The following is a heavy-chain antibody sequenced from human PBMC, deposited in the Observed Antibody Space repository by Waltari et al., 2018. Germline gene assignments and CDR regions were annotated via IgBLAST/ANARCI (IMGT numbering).Heavy chain of an antibody. V-gene: IGHV1-18*04. CDR2: ISAYNDNT. D-gene: IGHD1-26*01. J-gene: IGHJ4*02. CDR3: ARWNSGSYSGVGDY. CDR1: GYTFTTYG. Sequence: QVQLVQSGAEVKKPGASVKVSCKASGYTFTTYGISWVRQAPGQGLEWMGWISAYNDNTNDAQRFQGRVTVTADTSTSTAYMELRSLRSDDTAVYYCARWNSGSYSGVGDYWGQGTLVTVSS.